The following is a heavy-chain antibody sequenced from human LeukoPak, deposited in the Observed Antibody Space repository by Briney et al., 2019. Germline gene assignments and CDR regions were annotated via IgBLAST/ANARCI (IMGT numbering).Heavy chain of an antibody. Sequence: GGSLRLSCAASGFTFSSYSMNWVRQAPGKGLEWVSSISSSSSYIYYADSVKGRFTISRDNSKNTLYLQMNSLRAEDTAVYYCARDFRYCSSTSCYSYYFDYWGQGTLVTVSS. CDR1: GFTFSSYS. D-gene: IGHD2-2*01. CDR2: ISSSSSYI. V-gene: IGHV3-21*01. CDR3: ARDFRYCSSTSCYSYYFDY. J-gene: IGHJ4*02.